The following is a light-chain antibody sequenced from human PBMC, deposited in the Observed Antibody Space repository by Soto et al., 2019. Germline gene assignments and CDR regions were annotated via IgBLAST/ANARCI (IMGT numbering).Light chain of an antibody. J-gene: IGKJ1*01. CDR2: AAT. Sequence: DIQMTQSPLSLSASVGDRVSITCRASQSISTFLNWYQQTPGRAPKLLIYAATTLQRGVPSRFVGTGSGTDFTLTISSLQPEDFATYFCQQSYSAPPAVGQGTKVDSK. V-gene: IGKV1-39*01. CDR1: QSISTF. CDR3: QQSYSAPPA.